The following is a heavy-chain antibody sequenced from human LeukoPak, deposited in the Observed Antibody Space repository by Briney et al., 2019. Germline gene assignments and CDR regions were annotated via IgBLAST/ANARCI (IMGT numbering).Heavy chain of an antibody. CDR3: ARTHRYTGTDY. CDR2: IYYSGKT. CDR1: GGSTSIARDAYF. V-gene: IGHV4-39*01. D-gene: IGHD7-27*01. J-gene: IGHJ4*02. Sequence: SETLSLTCTVSGGSTSIARDAYFWAWIRQPPGKGLEWIGNIYYSGKTNYSPSLKSRVTMSVDPSKNQFSLSLASVTAADTAVYFCARTHRYTGTDYWGQGTLVIVSS.